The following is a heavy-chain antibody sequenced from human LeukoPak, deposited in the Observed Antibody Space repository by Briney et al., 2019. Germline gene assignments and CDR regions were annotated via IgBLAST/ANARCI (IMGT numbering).Heavy chain of an antibody. D-gene: IGHD4-17*01. CDR1: GGSISSGGYS. J-gene: IGHJ3*02. Sequence: SETLSLTCAVSGGSISSGGYSWSWIRQPPGKGLEWIGYIYHSGSTYYNPSLKSRVTISVDRSKNQFSLKLSSVTAAGTAVYYCARCGDSDAFDIWGQGTMVTVSS. CDR2: IYHSGST. CDR3: ARCGDSDAFDI. V-gene: IGHV4-30-2*01.